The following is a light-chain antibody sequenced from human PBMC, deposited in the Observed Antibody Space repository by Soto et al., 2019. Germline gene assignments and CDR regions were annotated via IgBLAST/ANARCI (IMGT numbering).Light chain of an antibody. CDR2: LNSDGSH. V-gene: IGLV4-69*01. CDR1: SGHSNYA. CDR3: QTWGTGIKV. J-gene: IGLJ3*02. Sequence: QPVLTQSPSASASLGASVKLTCTLSSGHSNYAIAWHQQQPQKGPRYLMNLNSDGSHSKGDGIPDRFSGSSSGAERYLTISSLQSDDEADYYCQTWGTGIKVFGGGTQLTVL.